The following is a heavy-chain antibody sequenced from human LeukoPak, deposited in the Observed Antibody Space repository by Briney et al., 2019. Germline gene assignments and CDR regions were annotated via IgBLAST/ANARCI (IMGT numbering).Heavy chain of an antibody. CDR2: ITSGSNNK. J-gene: IGHJ4*02. D-gene: IGHD3-22*01. CDR3: ARDRGLVIEGVFDH. Sequence: GGSLRLSCVASGFTFSSYRMNWVRQAPGKGLEWVSSITSGSNNKFYRDSVKGRFTISRDNSKNTLYLQMNSLRAEDTAVYYCARDRGLVIEGVFDHWGQGTLVAVSS. CDR1: GFTFSSYR. V-gene: IGHV3-21*01.